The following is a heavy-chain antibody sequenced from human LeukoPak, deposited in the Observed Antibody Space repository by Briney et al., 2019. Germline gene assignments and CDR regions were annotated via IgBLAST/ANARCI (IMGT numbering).Heavy chain of an antibody. Sequence: GASVKVSCKASGYTFTGYYMHWVRQAPGQGLEWMGWINPNSGGTNHAQKFHGRVTMTRDTSISTAYMELSRLRSDDTAVYYCARVNYGDAGAFDIWGQGTMVTVSS. J-gene: IGHJ3*02. V-gene: IGHV1-2*02. CDR3: ARVNYGDAGAFDI. CDR2: INPNSGGT. D-gene: IGHD4-17*01. CDR1: GYTFTGYY.